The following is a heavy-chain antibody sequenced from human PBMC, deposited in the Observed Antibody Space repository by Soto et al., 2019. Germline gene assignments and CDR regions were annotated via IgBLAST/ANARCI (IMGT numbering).Heavy chain of an antibody. V-gene: IGHV1-69*13. Sequence: SVKVSCKASGGTFSSYAISWVRQAPGQGLEWMGGIIPIFGTANYAQKFQGRVTITADESTSTAYMELSSLRSEDTAVYYCARLDYYDSSGYYRLSGDSELNYWGQVTLVTVSS. J-gene: IGHJ4*02. CDR2: IIPIFGTA. CDR1: GGTFSSYA. CDR3: ARLDYYDSSGYYRLSGDSELNY. D-gene: IGHD3-22*01.